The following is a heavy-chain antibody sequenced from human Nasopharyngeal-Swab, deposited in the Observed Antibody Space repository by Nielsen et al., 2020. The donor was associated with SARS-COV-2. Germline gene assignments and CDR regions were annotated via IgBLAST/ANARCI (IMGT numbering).Heavy chain of an antibody. Sequence: GGSLRLSCAASGFTVSSNYMSWVRQAPGKGLEWVSVIYSGGSTYYADSVKGRFTISRDNSKNTLYLQMNSLRAEDTAVYYCAKEAPPYPRGAFDIWGQGTMVTVSS. CDR2: IYSGGST. V-gene: IGHV3-53*01. J-gene: IGHJ3*02. CDR3: AKEAPPYPRGAFDI. CDR1: GFTVSSNY.